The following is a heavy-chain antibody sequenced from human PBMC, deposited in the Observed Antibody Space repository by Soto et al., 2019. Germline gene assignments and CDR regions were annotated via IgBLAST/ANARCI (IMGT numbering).Heavy chain of an antibody. CDR2: IIPIFGTA. CDR3: ARFGWGAAASPYYYYYGMDV. CDR1: GGTFSSYA. D-gene: IGHD6-13*01. Sequence: QVQLVQSGAEVKKPGSSVKVSCKASGGTFSSYAISWVRQAPGQGLEWMGGIIPIFGTANYAQKFQGRVTITADESTSTAYMELSSLRSEDTAVYYCARFGWGAAASPYYYYYGMDVWGQGTTVTVSS. V-gene: IGHV1-69*12. J-gene: IGHJ6*02.